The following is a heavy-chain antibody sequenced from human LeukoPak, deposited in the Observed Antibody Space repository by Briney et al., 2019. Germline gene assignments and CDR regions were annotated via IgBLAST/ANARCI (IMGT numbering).Heavy chain of an antibody. CDR1: GGSISSGDYY. Sequence: PSETLSLTCTVSGGSISSGDYYWSWIRQPPGKGLEWIGYIYYSGSTYYNPSLKSRVTISVDTSKNQFSLKLSSVTAAGTAVYYCARGLTKDFGSYYEDYWGQGTLVTVSS. J-gene: IGHJ4*02. V-gene: IGHV4-30-4*01. CDR2: IYYSGST. D-gene: IGHD1-26*01. CDR3: ARGLTKDFGSYYEDY.